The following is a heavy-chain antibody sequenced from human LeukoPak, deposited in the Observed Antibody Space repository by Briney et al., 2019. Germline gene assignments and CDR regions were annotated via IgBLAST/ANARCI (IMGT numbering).Heavy chain of an antibody. J-gene: IGHJ4*02. CDR2: ISNDGSNK. V-gene: IGHV3-30*18. CDR1: GFNFNTYA. D-gene: IGHD1-26*01. CDR3: AKGSGSYDYFDS. Sequence: GGSLRLSCAASGFNFNTYAMDWLRQAPGKGLEWVAGISNDGSNKFYVDSVKGRFTISRDNSNNTLYLQMNSLRPDDRGVYYCAKGSGSYDYFDSWGQGTLVTVSS.